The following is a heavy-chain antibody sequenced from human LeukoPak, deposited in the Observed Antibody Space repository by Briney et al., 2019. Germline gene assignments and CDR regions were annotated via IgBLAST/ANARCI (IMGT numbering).Heavy chain of an antibody. J-gene: IGHJ4*02. CDR2: ITASGGST. V-gene: IGHV1-46*01. CDR1: GYTFTNYY. CDR3: ARGMGDGYTGVRGEFDC. D-gene: IGHD5-24*01. Sequence: ASVKVSCKASGYTFTNYYMHWVRQAPGKGLEWMGTITASGGSTTYAQKFQGRVTMTRDTSTSTVYMEMSSLRSEDTAVYYCARGMGDGYTGVRGEFDCWGQGTLVTVSS.